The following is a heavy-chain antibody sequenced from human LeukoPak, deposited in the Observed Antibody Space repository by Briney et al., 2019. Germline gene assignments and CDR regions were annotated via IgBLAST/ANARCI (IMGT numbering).Heavy chain of an antibody. V-gene: IGHV4-34*01. Sequence: SETLSLTCAVYGGSFSGYYWSWIRQPPGKGLEWIGEINHSGSTNYNPSLKSRVTISVDTSKNQFSLKLSSVTAADTAVYCCARNYDSSGPPGYWGQGTLVTVSS. CDR2: INHSGST. CDR1: GGSFSGYY. D-gene: IGHD3-22*01. J-gene: IGHJ4*02. CDR3: ARNYDSSGPPGY.